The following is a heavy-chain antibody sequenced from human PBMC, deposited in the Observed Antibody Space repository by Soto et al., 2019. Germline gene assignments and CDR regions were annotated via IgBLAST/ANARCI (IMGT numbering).Heavy chain of an antibody. J-gene: IGHJ4*02. CDR1: GFSLTSNAVG. CDR3: AHGSGWLFDF. D-gene: IGHD6-19*01. V-gene: IGHV2-5*02. Sequence: QITLKESGPTLVKPTQTLTLTCTFSGFSLTSNAVGVGWFRQPPGKALEWLALIYWDDDNHYSPSLQSRLTFTKDTSKNQVVLIMTNMAPVDTATYYCAHGSGWLFDFWCQGTLVTVSS. CDR2: IYWDDDN.